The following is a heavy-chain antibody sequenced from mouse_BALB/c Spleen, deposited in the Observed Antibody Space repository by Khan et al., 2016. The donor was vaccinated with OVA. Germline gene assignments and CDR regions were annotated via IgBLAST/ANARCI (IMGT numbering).Heavy chain of an antibody. CDR1: GYSITSDYA. J-gene: IGHJ3*01. Sequence: EVKLEESGPGLVKPSQSLSLTCTVTGYSITSDYAWNWIRQFPGNKLEWMGYISYSGGTSYLPSLKSRISITRDTSKNQFFLQLNSVTTEDSATYYCARWFAYWGQGTLVTVS. V-gene: IGHV3-2*02. CDR2: ISYSGGT. CDR3: ARWFAY.